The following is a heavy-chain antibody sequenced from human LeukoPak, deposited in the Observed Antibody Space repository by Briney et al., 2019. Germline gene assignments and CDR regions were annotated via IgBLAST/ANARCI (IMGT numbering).Heavy chain of an antibody. CDR2: ISPSGAST. D-gene: IGHD4/OR15-4a*01. V-gene: IGHV3-23*01. CDR3: AQDAKTVSVAATNYQPSDY. Sequence: GGSLRLSCAASGFTFSSYAMNWVRQAPGKGLEWVSTISPSGASTYYADSVKGRFTISRDNSKNTLYLQMNSLRAEDTAVYYCAQDAKTVSVAATNYQPSDYWGQGTLVTVSS. J-gene: IGHJ4*02. CDR1: GFTFSSYA.